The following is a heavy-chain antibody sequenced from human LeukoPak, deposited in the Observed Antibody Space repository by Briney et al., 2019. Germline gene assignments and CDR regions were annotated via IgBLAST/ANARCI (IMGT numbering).Heavy chain of an antibody. CDR2: SSSIGGRT. D-gene: IGHD4-17*01. CDR1: GFTFSSHG. Sequence: GGTLRLSCAASGFTFSSHGMNWVRQAPGKGLEWVSGSSSIGGRTYYADSVKGRFTISRDNSKNTLSLQMNSLRAEDTAVYYCAKESTVTPGNVNWFDTWGQGTLVTVSS. J-gene: IGHJ5*02. CDR3: AKESTVTPGNVNWFDT. V-gene: IGHV3-23*01.